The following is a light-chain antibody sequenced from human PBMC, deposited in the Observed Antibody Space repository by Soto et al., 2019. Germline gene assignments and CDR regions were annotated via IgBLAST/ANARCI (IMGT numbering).Light chain of an antibody. CDR1: QSVLYSSNNKNY. J-gene: IGKJ2*01. Sequence: DIVMTQSPDSLAVSLGERATINCKSSQSVLYSSNNKNYLAWYQQKPGQPPKLLIYWASTRESGVPDRFSGSGSGTDFTLTNSSLQAEDAAVYYCQQYYSTPYTFGQGTKLQIK. CDR2: WAS. V-gene: IGKV4-1*01. CDR3: QQYYSTPYT.